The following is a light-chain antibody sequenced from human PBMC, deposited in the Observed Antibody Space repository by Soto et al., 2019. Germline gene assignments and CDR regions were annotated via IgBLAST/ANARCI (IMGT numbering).Light chain of an antibody. Sequence: EIVLTQSPATLSLSPGERATLSCRASQSVSSYLAWYQQKPGQAPRLLIYDASNRATGIPARFSGSGSGTDFTLTISSLEPEDFAVDDCQQRSNWPPGFTFGPGTKVDIK. CDR3: QQRSNWPPGFT. V-gene: IGKV3-11*01. CDR1: QSVSSY. CDR2: DAS. J-gene: IGKJ3*01.